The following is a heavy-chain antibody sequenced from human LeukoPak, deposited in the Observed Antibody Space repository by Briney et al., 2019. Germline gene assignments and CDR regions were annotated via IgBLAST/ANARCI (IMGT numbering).Heavy chain of an antibody. J-gene: IGHJ5*02. CDR2: ISYDGSNK. Sequence: GGSLRLSCAASGFTFSSYGMHWVRQAPGKGLEWVAVISYDGSNKYYADSVKGRFTISRDNSKDTLYLQMNSLRAEDTAAYYCAKDMNTIFGVVTSYNWFDPWGQGTLVTVSS. CDR1: GFTFSSYG. CDR3: AKDMNTIFGVVTSYNWFDP. V-gene: IGHV3-30*18. D-gene: IGHD3-3*01.